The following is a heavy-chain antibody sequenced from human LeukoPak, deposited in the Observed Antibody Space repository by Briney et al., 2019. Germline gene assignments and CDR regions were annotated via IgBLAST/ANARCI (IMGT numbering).Heavy chain of an antibody. D-gene: IGHD6-13*01. Sequence: SQTLSLTCAISGDSVSSNSAXXXXIXQXXXXXXXXXGRTYYRCRWYNDYAXXXXXXIAIDPDTSKNQFSLQLNSVTPEDTAVYYCARDRWSYYFDYWGQGALVTVSS. CDR3: ARDRWSYYFDY. CDR1: GDSVSSNSAX. CDR2: TYYRCRWYN. V-gene: IGHV6-1*01. J-gene: IGHJ4*02.